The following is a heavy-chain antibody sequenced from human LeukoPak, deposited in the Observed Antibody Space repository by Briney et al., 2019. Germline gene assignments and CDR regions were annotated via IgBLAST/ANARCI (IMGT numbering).Heavy chain of an antibody. CDR3: ARAPRGYSAPYYFDY. CDR1: GFTVSSNY. Sequence: GSLRLSCAASGFTVSSNYMSWVRQALGKGLEWIGYIYYSGSTNYNPSLKSRVTISVDTSKNQFSLKLSSVTAADTAVYYCARAPRGYSAPYYFDYWGQGTLVTVSS. D-gene: IGHD5-18*01. CDR2: IYYSGST. V-gene: IGHV4-59*02. J-gene: IGHJ4*02.